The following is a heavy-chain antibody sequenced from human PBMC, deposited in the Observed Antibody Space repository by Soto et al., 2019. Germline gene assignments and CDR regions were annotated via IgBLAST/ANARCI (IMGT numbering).Heavy chain of an antibody. CDR3: AKAGSATTGGEYYFDY. Sequence: PGGSLRLSCAASGFTFSSYAMRWVRQAPGKGLEWVSSIGGSGGSTYYADSVKGRFTISKENSKNMLYLQMNSLRVEDTAVYYCAKAGSATTGGEYYFDYWGQGTLFTVSS. D-gene: IGHD4-4*01. CDR2: IGGSGGST. J-gene: IGHJ4*02. CDR1: GFTFSSYA. V-gene: IGHV3-23*01.